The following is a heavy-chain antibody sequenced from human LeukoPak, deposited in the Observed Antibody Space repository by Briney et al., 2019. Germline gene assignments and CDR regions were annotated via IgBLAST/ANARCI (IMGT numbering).Heavy chain of an antibody. CDR3: AKDHFGSSWPYYIDY. V-gene: IGHV3-30*02. J-gene: IGHJ4*02. CDR1: GFTFSSYD. Sequence: PGGSLRLSCAASGFTFSSYDMSWVRQAPGKGLEWVAFIRYDGSNQYSADSVKGRFTISRDNSKNTLYLQMNSLRAEDTAVYYCAKDHFGSSWPYYIDYWGQGTLVTVSS. CDR2: IRYDGSNQ. D-gene: IGHD6-13*01.